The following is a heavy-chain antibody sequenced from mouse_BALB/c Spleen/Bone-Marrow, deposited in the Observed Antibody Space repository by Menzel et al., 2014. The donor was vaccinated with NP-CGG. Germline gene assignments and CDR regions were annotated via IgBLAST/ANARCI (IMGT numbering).Heavy chain of an antibody. D-gene: IGHD1-2*01. J-gene: IGHJ3*01. CDR2: INPDRRTI. CDR1: GFDFSTFW. CDR3: ARLHYYGYGAY. Sequence: EVQGVESGGGLVQPRGSLKLSCAASGFDFSTFWMSWVRQAPGKGLEWIGEINPDRRTINYSPSLKDKFVISRDNAKNTLYLLMSKVRSEDTALYYCARLHYYGYGAYWGQGTLVTVSA. V-gene: IGHV4-1*02.